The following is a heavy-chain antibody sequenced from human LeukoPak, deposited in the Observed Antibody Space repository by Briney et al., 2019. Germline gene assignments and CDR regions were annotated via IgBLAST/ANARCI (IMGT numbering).Heavy chain of an antibody. V-gene: IGHV1-2*02. CDR1: GYTFTGYY. CDR3: AREQSITVAGTDY. D-gene: IGHD6-19*01. J-gene: IGHJ4*02. Sequence: GASVKVSCKASGYTFTGYYMHWVRQAPGQGLEWMGWINPNSGGTNYAQKFQGRVTMTRDTSISTVYLELSSLRSDDTALYFCAREQSITVAGTDYWGQGTLVTVSS. CDR2: INPNSGGT.